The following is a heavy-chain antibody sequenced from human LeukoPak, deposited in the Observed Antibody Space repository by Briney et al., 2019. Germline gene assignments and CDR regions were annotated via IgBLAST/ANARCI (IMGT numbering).Heavy chain of an antibody. D-gene: IGHD5-24*01. J-gene: IGHJ4*02. CDR3: ARERDDFDY. CDR2: ISYDGSNK. CDR1: GFTFSSYA. Sequence: GGSLRLSCAASGFTFSSYAMHWVRQAPGKGLEWVAVISYDGSNKYYADSVKGRFTISRDNSKNTLYLQMNSLRAEDTALYYCARERDDFDYWGQGTLVTVSS. V-gene: IGHV3-30*04.